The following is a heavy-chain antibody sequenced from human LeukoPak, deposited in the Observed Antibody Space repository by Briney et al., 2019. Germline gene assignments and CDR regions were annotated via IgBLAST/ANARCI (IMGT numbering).Heavy chain of an antibody. CDR1: GGSISSDNYY. CDR2: VFYSGNT. D-gene: IGHD3-10*01. Sequence: SETLSLTCAVCGGSISSDNYYWGWIRQPPGKGLEWIGSVFYSGNTYYSPSLKSRLSISVDTRKNQFSLKLSSVTAADTAVYHCARHKGGPRSYFDDWGQGTLVTVSS. V-gene: IGHV4-39*01. J-gene: IGHJ4*02. CDR3: ARHKGGPRSYFDD.